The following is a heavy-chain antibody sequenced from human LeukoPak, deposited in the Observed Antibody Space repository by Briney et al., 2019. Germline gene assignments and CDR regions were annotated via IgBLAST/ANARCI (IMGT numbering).Heavy chain of an antibody. CDR2: ISSMDGST. Sequence: PGGSLRLSCAASGFTVSSNYMSWARQAPGKGLEWGSGISSMDGSTYYADSVTGRFTVSRDNSKNTLYLQMNSLRAEDPAVYYCAKVASWSYYNWPFDYWGQGTLVTVSS. D-gene: IGHD1-26*01. J-gene: IGHJ4*02. CDR3: AKVASWSYYNWPFDY. CDR1: GFTVSSNY. V-gene: IGHV3-23*01.